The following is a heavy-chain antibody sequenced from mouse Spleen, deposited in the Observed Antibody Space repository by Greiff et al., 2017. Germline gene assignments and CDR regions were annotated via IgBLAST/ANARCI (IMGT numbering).Heavy chain of an antibody. V-gene: IGHV5-12-1*01. J-gene: IGHJ2*01. CDR2: ISSGGGST. D-gene: IGHD1-1*01. CDR3: ARSITTVVTDYFDY. CDR1: GFTFSSYY. Sequence: EVQRVESGGGLVKLGGSLKLSCAASGFTFSSYYMSWVRQTPEKRLEWVATISSGGGSTYYPDSVKGRFTISRDNAKNTLYLQMSSLNSEDTAVYYCARSITTVVTDYFDYWGQGTTLTVSS.